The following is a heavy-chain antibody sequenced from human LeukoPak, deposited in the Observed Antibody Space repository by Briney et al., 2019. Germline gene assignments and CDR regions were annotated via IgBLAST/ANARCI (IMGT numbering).Heavy chain of an antibody. CDR2: IYHSGST. Sequence: SETLSLTCAVSGYSISSGYYWGWIRQPPGKRLEWIGSIYHSGSTYYNPSLKSRVTISVDTSKTHFSLKLSSVTAADTAVYYCARVRPLVVVVAAKGDWFDPWGQGTLVTVSS. CDR1: GYSISSGYY. V-gene: IGHV4-38-2*01. D-gene: IGHD2-15*01. CDR3: ARVRPLVVVVAAKGDWFDP. J-gene: IGHJ5*02.